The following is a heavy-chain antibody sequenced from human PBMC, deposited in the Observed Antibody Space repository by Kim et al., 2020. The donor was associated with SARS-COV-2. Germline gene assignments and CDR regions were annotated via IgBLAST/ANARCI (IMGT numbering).Heavy chain of an antibody. CDR2: IYYSGST. V-gene: IGHV4-39*01. J-gene: IGHJ6*02. D-gene: IGHD1-7*01. CDR1: GGSISSSSYY. Sequence: SETLSLTCTVSGGSISSSSYYWGWIRQPPGKGLEWIGSIYYSGSTYYNPSLKSRVTISVDTSKNQFSLKLSSVTAADTAVYYCARTGYSAHIFNWNYESPYYYGMDVWGQGTTVTVSS. CDR3: ARTGYSAHIFNWNYESPYYYGMDV.